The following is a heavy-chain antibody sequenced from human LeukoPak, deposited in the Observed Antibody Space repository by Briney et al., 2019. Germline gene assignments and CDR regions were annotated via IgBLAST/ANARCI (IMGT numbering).Heavy chain of an antibody. CDR2: INPNSGGT. J-gene: IGHJ1*01. V-gene: IGHV1-2*02. D-gene: IGHD6-19*01. CDR1: GYTFTGYY. CDR3: ARVAIAVAATEYFQH. Sequence: GASVKVSCKASGYTFTGYYMHWVRQAPGQGLEWMGWINPNSGGTNYAQKFQGRVTMTRDTSISTAYMELSRLRSDDTAVYYCARVAIAVAATEYFQHWGQGTLVTVSS.